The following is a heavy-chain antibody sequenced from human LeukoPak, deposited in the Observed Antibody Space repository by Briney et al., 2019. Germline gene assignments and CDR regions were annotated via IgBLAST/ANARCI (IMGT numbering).Heavy chain of an antibody. J-gene: IGHJ4*02. V-gene: IGHV1-69*04. Sequence: GASVKVSCKASGGTFSSYAISWVRQAPGQGLEWMGRIIPILGIANYAQKFQGRVTITADKSTSTAYMELSSLRSEDTAVYYCARDPVDGYYHFDYWGQGTLVTVAS. CDR1: GGTFSSYA. CDR2: IIPILGIA. D-gene: IGHD5-24*01. CDR3: ARDPVDGYYHFDY.